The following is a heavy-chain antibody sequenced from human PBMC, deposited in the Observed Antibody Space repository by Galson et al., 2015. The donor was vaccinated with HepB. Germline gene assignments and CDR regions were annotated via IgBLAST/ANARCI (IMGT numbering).Heavy chain of an antibody. CDR1: GFTVSSNY. Sequence: SLRLSCAASGFTVSSNYMSWVRQAPGKGLEWVSVIYSGGSTYYADSVKGRFTISRDNSKNTLYLQMNSLRAEDTAVYYCARGGRYYGSGSYFFDYWGQGTLVTVSS. V-gene: IGHV3-66*01. J-gene: IGHJ4*02. CDR2: IYSGGST. D-gene: IGHD3-10*01. CDR3: ARGGRYYGSGSYFFDY.